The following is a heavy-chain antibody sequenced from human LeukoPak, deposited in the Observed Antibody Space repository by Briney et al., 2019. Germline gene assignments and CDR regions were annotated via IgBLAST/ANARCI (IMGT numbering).Heavy chain of an antibody. CDR2: IKQDGSER. Sequence: GGSLRLSCAASGFTFSSYAMHWVRQAPGKGLEWVANIKQDGSERYYVDSVKGRFTISRDNAKNSLYLQMNSLRAEDTAVYYCARDQYLDYRGQGTLVTVSS. CDR3: ARDQYLDY. J-gene: IGHJ4*02. CDR1: GFTFSSYA. V-gene: IGHV3-7*01.